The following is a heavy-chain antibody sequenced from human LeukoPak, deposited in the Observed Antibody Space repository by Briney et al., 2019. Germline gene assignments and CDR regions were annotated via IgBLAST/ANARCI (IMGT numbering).Heavy chain of an antibody. D-gene: IGHD3-22*01. CDR1: GFTFSSYW. V-gene: IGHV3-7*01. CDR3: ARGGYHYDSSGYYAFDI. Sequence: GGSLRLSCAASGFTFSSYWMSWVRQAPGKGLEWVANIKQDGSEKYYVDSVKGRFTISRDNAKNSLYLQMNSLRAEDTAVYYCARGGYHYDSSGYYAFDIWGQGTMVTVSS. CDR2: IKQDGSEK. J-gene: IGHJ3*02.